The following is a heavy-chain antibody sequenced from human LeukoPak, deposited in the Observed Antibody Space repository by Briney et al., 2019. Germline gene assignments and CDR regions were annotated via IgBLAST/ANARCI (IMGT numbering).Heavy chain of an antibody. CDR1: GLTLSRYW. Sequence: SGGSLRLSCAVSGLTLSRYWMTWVRQAPGKGLEWVANIKEDGSEKYYVDSVKGRVTISRDNAKNSLYLQMNSLRVEDTAVYYCARDPPGNYYDGSGYYSWGQGTLVTVSS. J-gene: IGHJ5*02. D-gene: IGHD3-22*01. V-gene: IGHV3-7*01. CDR3: ARDPPGNYYDGSGYYS. CDR2: IKEDGSEK.